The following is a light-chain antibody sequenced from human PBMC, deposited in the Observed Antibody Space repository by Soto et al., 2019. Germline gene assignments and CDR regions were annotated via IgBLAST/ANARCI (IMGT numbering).Light chain of an antibody. J-gene: IGKJ1*01. V-gene: IGKV3-20*01. Sequence: EIVMTQSPATLSVSPGERVTLSCRASQNIWNKLAWYQQKPGQTPRLLIYGVYTRAPGIPARFSGSGSGTDFTLTISRLEPEDSAVYYCQQYGSSPTWTFGQGTKVDIK. CDR2: GVY. CDR1: QNIWNK. CDR3: QQYGSSPTWT.